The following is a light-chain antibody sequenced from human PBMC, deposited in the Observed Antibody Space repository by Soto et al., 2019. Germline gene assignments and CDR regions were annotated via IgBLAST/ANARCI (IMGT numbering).Light chain of an antibody. CDR3: SSYTSSRTLV. J-gene: IGLJ3*02. Sequence: QSALTQPPSASGSPGQSVTISCTGTSSDVGGYNYVSWYQQHPGKAPKLMIFDVTNRPSGVSNRFSGSKSGNTASLTISGLQAEDEADYYCSSYTSSRTLVFGGGTKLT. V-gene: IGLV2-14*03. CDR1: SSDVGGYNY. CDR2: DVT.